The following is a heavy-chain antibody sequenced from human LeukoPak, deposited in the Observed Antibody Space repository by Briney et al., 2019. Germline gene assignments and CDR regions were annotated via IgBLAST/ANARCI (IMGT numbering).Heavy chain of an antibody. CDR1: GGSFSGYY. D-gene: IGHD3-22*01. CDR3: ARGHYDSSGYCFDY. J-gene: IGHJ4*02. Sequence: KPSETLSLTCAVYGGSFSGYYWSWIRQPPGKGLEWIGEINHSGSTNYNPSLKSRVTISVDTSKNQFSLKLSSVTAADTAVYYCARGHYDSSGYCFDYWGQGTLVTVSS. V-gene: IGHV4-34*01. CDR2: INHSGST.